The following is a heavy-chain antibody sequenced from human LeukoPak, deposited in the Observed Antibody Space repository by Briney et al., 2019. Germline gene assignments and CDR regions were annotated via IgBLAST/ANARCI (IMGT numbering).Heavy chain of an antibody. CDR3: ARDRGDYDFWSGLVGY. CDR2: ISYDGSNK. CDR1: GFTFSSYA. D-gene: IGHD3-3*01. V-gene: IGHV3-30-3*01. J-gene: IGHJ4*02. Sequence: GGSLRLSCAASGFTFSSYAMHWVRQAPGKGLEWVAVISYDGSNKYYADSVKGRFTISRDNSKNTLYLQMNSLRAEDTAVYYCARDRGDYDFWSGLVGYRGQGTLVTVSS.